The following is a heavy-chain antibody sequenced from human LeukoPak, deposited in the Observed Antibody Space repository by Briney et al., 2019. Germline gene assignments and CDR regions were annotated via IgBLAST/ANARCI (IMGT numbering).Heavy chain of an antibody. CDR2: IDPNSDDT. CDR3: VTRGGLPSNSLIV. CDR1: GYSYTVYY. J-gene: IGHJ3*01. Sequence: ASLTVSRKGSGYSYTVYYMDWVRQAPGQGLQWMGWIDPNSDDTSYAQKFPGRVTMTLDIYTTTTYMELTSLTSHDSAVYYCVTRGGLPSNSLIVWGHGTLLTVSS. D-gene: IGHD1-1*01. V-gene: IGHV1-2*02.